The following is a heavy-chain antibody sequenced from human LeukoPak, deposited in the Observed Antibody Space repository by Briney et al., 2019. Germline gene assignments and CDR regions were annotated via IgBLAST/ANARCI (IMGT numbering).Heavy chain of an antibody. CDR3: AQLYSLDY. J-gene: IGHJ4*02. CDR2: T. V-gene: IGHV3-23*01. Sequence: TYYADSVKGRFTISRDNSKNTVYLQMNSLRVDDTAVYYCAQLYSLDYWGQGTLVTVSS. D-gene: IGHD2-15*01.